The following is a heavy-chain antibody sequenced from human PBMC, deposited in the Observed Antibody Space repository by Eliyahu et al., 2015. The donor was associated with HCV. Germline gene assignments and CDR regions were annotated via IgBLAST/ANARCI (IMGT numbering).Heavy chain of an antibody. V-gene: IGHV3-11*06. J-gene: IGHJ2*01. CDR1: GFPLSGYY. CDR2: ISSSGSNT. Sequence: QAQLVESGGTLVRPGGSLTLSCAASGFPLSGYYMTWIRQAPGKGLGWVSYISSSGSNTKYADSVKGRFIISRDNAENSLYLQMNSLRPEDTSVYYCAREGDDILSYWYFGVWGRGTLVSVSA. CDR3: AREGDDILSYWYFGV. D-gene: IGHD3-9*01.